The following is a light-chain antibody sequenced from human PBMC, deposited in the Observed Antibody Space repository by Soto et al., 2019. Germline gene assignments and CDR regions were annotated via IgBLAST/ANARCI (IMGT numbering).Light chain of an antibody. CDR3: SSYTTSNTYV. Sequence: QSALTQPPSVSGSPGQSVTISCTGTSADVGIYNRVAWYQQPPGTSPKLVICDVSNRPSGVPDRFSGSKSGSTASLTISGLPAEDEADYYCSSYTTSNTYVFGTGTKVTVL. J-gene: IGLJ1*01. CDR2: DVS. V-gene: IGLV2-18*02. CDR1: SADVGIYNR.